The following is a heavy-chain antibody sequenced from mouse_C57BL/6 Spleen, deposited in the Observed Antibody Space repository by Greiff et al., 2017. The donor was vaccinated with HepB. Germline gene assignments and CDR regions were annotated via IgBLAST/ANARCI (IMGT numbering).Heavy chain of an antibody. D-gene: IGHD1-1*01. Sequence: EVQLQQSGPELVKPGASVKISCKASGYSFTDYNMNWVKQSNGKSLEWIGVINPNYGTTSYNQKFKGKATLTVDKSSSTAYMQLDSLTSEDAAVYYCSRERLLITTVVDARDYCGQGTSVTVSS. CDR3: SRERLLITTVVDARDY. CDR1: GYSFTDYN. V-gene: IGHV1-39*01. J-gene: IGHJ4*01. CDR2: INPNYGTT.